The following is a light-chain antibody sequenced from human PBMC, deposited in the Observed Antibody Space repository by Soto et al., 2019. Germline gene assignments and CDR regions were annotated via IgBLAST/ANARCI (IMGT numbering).Light chain of an antibody. J-gene: IGKJ1*01. CDR2: GAS. CDR1: QSVSSSY. CDR3: QQYGSSPRT. V-gene: IGKV3-20*01. Sequence: EIVLTQSPGNLSLSPGERATLCCRASQSVSSSYLAWYQQKPGQAPRLLIYGASSRATGIPDRFSGSGSGTDFTLTISRLEPEDFAVYYCQQYGSSPRTFGQGTKVDIK.